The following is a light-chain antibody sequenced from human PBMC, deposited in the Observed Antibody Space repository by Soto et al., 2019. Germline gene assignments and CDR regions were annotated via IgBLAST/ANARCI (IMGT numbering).Light chain of an antibody. J-gene: IGKJ1*01. V-gene: IGKV1-5*01. CDR3: QQYNNYPRT. Sequence: DIEMTQSPSTLSASICYVVTITFRASESISGWLAWYQQQPGKAPKLLIYDASNLESGVPSRFSGSGSGTAFTLAISSLQPDDFATYYCQQYNNYPRTFGQGTKVDIK. CDR1: ESISGW. CDR2: DAS.